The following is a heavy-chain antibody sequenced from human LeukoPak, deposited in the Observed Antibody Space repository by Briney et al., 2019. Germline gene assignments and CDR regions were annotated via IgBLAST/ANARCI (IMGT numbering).Heavy chain of an antibody. CDR1: GGSISSYY. Sequence: SETLSLTCTVSGGSISSYYWSWIRQPPGKGLEWIGYIYYSGSTNYNPSLKSRVTISVDTSKNQFSLKLSSVTAADTAVYYCARVLKGGYDWSCAFDIWGQGTMVTVSS. D-gene: IGHD5-12*01. CDR3: ARVLKGGYDWSCAFDI. J-gene: IGHJ3*02. V-gene: IGHV4-59*12. CDR2: IYYSGST.